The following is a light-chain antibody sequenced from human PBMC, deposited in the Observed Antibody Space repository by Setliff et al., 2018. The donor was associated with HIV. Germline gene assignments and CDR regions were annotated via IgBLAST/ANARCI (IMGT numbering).Light chain of an antibody. CDR1: NSDIGGYNY. V-gene: IGLV2-23*01. CDR2: QAT. CDR3: CSYAGSSTTYV. Sequence: QSVLTQPASVSGSPGQSITISCTGTNSDIGGYNYVSWYQQHPGKGPKLIIYQATRRPSGVSNRFSGSKSGNTASLTISGLQAEDEADYYCCSYAGSSTTYVFGTGTKVTVL. J-gene: IGLJ1*01.